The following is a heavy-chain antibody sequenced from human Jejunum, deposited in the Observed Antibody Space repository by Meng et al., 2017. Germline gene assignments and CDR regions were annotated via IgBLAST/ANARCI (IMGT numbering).Heavy chain of an antibody. CDR1: GYTFNNYP. CDR3: AREDDYRNYFDY. J-gene: IGHJ4*02. V-gene: IGHV1-3*01. Sequence: QVQLVQSGSELKKPGSSVKVSCKAPGYTFNNYPMHWVRQAPGQRLEWMGRITAGNGNTKYSQKFQGRITISRDTSASTAYMELRSLRSEDAAFYYCAREDDYRNYFDYWGQGTLVTVSS. D-gene: IGHD4-11*01. CDR2: ITAGNGNT.